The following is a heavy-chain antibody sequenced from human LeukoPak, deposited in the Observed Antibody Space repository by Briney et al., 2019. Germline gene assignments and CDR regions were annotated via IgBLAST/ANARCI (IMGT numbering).Heavy chain of an antibody. CDR3: ARDDSLGGTYY. V-gene: IGHV4-30-4*01. D-gene: IGHD1-26*01. CDR1: GASTGSSDHY. Sequence: SETLSLTCTVSGASTGSSDHYWSWVRQTPGKGLEWLGFIFHTGTTYYNPSLQSRLRISIDTSKNQFSLGLTSATAADTAIYYCARDDSLGGTYYWGPGTPVTVSS. CDR2: IFHTGTT. J-gene: IGHJ4*02.